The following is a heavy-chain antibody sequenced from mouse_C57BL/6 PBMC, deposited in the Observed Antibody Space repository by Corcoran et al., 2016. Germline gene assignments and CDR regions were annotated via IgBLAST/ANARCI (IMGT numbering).Heavy chain of an antibody. CDR3: ARGFHY. V-gene: IGHV1-26*01. J-gene: IGHJ2*01. CDR1: GYTFTDYY. Sequence: EVQLQQSGPELVKPGASVKISCKASGYTFTDYYMNWVKQSHGKSLEWIGDINPNNGGTSYNQKFKGKATLTVDKSSSTAYMELRSLTSEDSAVYYCARGFHYWGQGTTLTVSS. CDR2: INPNNGGT.